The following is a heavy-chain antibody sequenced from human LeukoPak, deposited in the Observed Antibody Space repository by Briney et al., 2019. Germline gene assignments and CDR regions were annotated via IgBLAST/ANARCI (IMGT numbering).Heavy chain of an antibody. J-gene: IGHJ5*02. CDR2: IYYSGST. CDR3: ARDLGYDGFDWAP. V-gene: IGHV4-59*12. CDR1: GGSISSYY. Sequence: PSETLSLTCTVPGGSISSYYWSWIRQPPGKGLEWIGYIYYSGSTNYNPSLKSRVTISVDTSKNQFSLKLSSVTAADTAVYYCARDLGYDGFDWAPWGQGTLVTVSS. D-gene: IGHD5-12*01.